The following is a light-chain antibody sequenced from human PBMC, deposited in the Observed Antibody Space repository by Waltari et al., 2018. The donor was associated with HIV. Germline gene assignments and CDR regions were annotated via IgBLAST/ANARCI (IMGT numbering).Light chain of an antibody. CDR2: SAS. V-gene: IGKV1-8*01. J-gene: IGKJ4*01. CDR3: QQYYTYPPLT. CDR1: QGIGTS. Sequence: AIRMTQSPSSFSASRGDRVNITCRPSQGIGTSLAWYQQRPGKAPQLLIHSASSLQSGVPSRFSGSGSGTDFTLTISCLQSEDFATYYCQQYYTYPPLTFGGGTKVEIE.